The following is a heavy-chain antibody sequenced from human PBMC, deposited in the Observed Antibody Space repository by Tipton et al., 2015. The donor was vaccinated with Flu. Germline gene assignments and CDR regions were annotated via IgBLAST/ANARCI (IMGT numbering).Heavy chain of an antibody. D-gene: IGHD3-10*01. J-gene: IGHJ4*02. CDR1: GFTFNSYA. Sequence: SLRLSCAASGFTFNSYAMTWVRQAPGKGLAWVSYISRSGDTIYYAGSVAGRFTISRDRDRDSLFLQMNSLREDDTAVYYCARDSGITGADDYWGQGTLVTVSS. CDR2: ISRSGDTI. CDR3: ARDSGITGADDY. V-gene: IGHV3-48*02.